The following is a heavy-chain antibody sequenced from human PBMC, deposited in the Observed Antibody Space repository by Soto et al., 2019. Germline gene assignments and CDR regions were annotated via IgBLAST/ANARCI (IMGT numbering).Heavy chain of an antibody. Sequence: PGGSLRLSCAASGFTVSNYYMSWVRQAPGKGLEWVSVIYSGGSTYYADSVKGRFTISRDDSKNTLFLQMNSLRAEDTAVYYCATAKLLLPWLFDYWGQGTLVTVSS. J-gene: IGHJ4*02. CDR3: ATAKLLLPWLFDY. D-gene: IGHD2-15*01. V-gene: IGHV3-66*01. CDR2: IYSGGST. CDR1: GFTVSNYY.